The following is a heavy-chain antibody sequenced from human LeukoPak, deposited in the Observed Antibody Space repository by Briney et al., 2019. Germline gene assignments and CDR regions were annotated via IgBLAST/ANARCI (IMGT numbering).Heavy chain of an antibody. D-gene: IGHD6-19*01. V-gene: IGHV3-11*04. Sequence: PGGSLRLSCAASGFTFSDYNMRWIRQAPGKGLEWVSYISSSSSTIYYADSVKGRFTISRDNAKNSLYLQMNSLRAEDTAVYYCASGWNYWGQGTLVTVSS. CDR3: ASGWNY. J-gene: IGHJ4*02. CDR2: ISSSSSTI. CDR1: GFTFSDYN.